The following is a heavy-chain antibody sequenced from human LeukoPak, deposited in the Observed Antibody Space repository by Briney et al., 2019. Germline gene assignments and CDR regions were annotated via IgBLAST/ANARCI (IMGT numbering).Heavy chain of an antibody. CDR3: ARDRLASEFDY. Sequence: SVKVSCKASGYTFTSYDINWVRQATGQGLEWMGRIIPILGIANYAQKFQGRVTITADKSTSTAYMELSSLRSEDTAVYYCARDRLASEFDYWGQGTLVTVSS. CDR1: GYTFTSYD. V-gene: IGHV1-69*04. J-gene: IGHJ4*02. D-gene: IGHD2-21*01. CDR2: IIPILGIA.